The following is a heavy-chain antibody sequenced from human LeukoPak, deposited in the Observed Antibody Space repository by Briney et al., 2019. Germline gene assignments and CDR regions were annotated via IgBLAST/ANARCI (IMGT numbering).Heavy chain of an antibody. CDR1: GFTFNNAW. Sequence: PGGSLRLSCAASGFTFNNAWMSWVRQAPGKGLEWVGRIKSKTDGGTTDYGAPVKGRFTISRDDSKNTLYLQMNSLKTEDTAVYYCTTATKSGTYSRGYWGQGTLVTVSS. V-gene: IGHV3-15*01. CDR2: IKSKTDGGTT. D-gene: IGHD1-26*01. CDR3: TTATKSGTYSRGY. J-gene: IGHJ4*02.